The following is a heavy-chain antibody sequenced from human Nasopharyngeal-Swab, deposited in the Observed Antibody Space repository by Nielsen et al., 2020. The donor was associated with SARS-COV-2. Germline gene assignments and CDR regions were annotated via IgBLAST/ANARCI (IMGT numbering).Heavy chain of an antibody. CDR2: IYYSGST. J-gene: IGHJ4*02. CDR3: AREDY. V-gene: IGHV4-39*06. Sequence: SETLSLTCTVSGGSISSSSYYWGWISQPPGKGLEWNGSIYYSGSTYYNPSLKSRVTISVDTSKNQFPLKLSSVTAADTAVYYCAREDYWGQGTLVTVSS. CDR1: GGSISSSSYY.